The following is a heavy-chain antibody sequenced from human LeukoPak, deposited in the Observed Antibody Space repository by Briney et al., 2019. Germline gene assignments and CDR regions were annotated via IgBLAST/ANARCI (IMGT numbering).Heavy chain of an antibody. CDR3: AARITIFGVYY. Sequence: SETLSLTCTVSGGSISSYYWSWIRQPPGEGLEWIGYIYYSGSTNYNPSLKSRVTISVDTSKNQFSLKLSSVTAADTAVYYCAARITIFGVYYWGQGTLVTVSS. CDR1: GGSISSYY. D-gene: IGHD3-3*01. CDR2: IYYSGST. J-gene: IGHJ4*02. V-gene: IGHV4-59*01.